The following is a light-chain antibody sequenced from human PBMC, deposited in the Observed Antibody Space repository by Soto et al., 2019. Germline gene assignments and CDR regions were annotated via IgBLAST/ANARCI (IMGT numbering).Light chain of an antibody. CDR2: EVV. CDR1: RNDIGAYEF. J-gene: IGLJ1*01. Sequence: ALTQPASVSGSPGQSVTISCTGTRNDIGAYEFVSWYQHHPGKAPKLIIYEVVQRPSGVPDRFSGSKSGNTASLAVSGLQAADEADYYCKSYAGSNTYVFGTGTKVNVL. CDR3: KSYAGSNTYV. V-gene: IGLV2-8*01.